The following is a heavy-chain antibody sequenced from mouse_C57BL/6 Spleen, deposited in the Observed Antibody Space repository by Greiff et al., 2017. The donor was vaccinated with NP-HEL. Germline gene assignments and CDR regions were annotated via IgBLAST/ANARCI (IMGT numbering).Heavy chain of an antibody. CDR2: ISYSGST. J-gene: IGHJ3*01. D-gene: IGHD1-1*01. V-gene: IGHV3-1*01. CDR1: GYSITSGYD. CDR3: ARYRRDVSKFAY. Sequence: EVQLQQSGPGMVKPSQSLSLTCTVTGYSITSGYDWHWIRHFPGNKLEWMGYISYSGSTNYNPSLKSRISITHDTSKNHFFLKLNSVTTEDTATEYCARYRRDVSKFAYWGQGTLVTVSA.